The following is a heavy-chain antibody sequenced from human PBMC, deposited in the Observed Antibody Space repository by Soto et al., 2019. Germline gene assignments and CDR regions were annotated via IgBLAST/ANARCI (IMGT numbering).Heavy chain of an antibody. CDR1: GFTFDDYA. CDR2: ISWNSGSI. V-gene: IGHV3-9*01. D-gene: IGHD2-2*02. J-gene: IGHJ6*03. CDR3: ERYTGLGNPDYYYYMDV. Sequence: GGSLRLSCAASGFTFDDYAMHWVRQAPGKGLEWVSGISWNSGSIGYADSVKGRFTISRDNAKNSLYLQMNSLRAEDTAVYYCERYTGLGNPDYYYYMDVWGKGTTVTVSS.